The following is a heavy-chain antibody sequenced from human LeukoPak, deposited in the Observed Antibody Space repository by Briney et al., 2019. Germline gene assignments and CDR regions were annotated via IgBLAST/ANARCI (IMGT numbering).Heavy chain of an antibody. CDR1: GESFTGYY. CDR2: INQSGST. V-gene: IGHV4-34*01. J-gene: IGHJ5*02. CDR3: ARLQPRQGWFDP. Sequence: SETLSLTCAVYGESFTGYYWNWIRQPPGNGLVWIGEINQSGSTNYNPSLKSRITISVDTSKNHFSLKLTSVTAADTAVYYCARLQPRQGWFDPWGQGTLVTVSS.